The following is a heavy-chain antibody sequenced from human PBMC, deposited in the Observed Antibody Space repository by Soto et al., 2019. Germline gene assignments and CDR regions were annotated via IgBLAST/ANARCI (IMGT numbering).Heavy chain of an antibody. CDR2: INHSGST. Sequence: QVQLQQWGAGLLKPSETLSLTCAVYGGSFSGYYWSWIRQPPGKGLAWIGEINHSGSTNYNPSLKSRVTISVDTSKNQFSLKLSSVTAADTAVYYCARGAGRSAATVYWGQGTLVTVSS. CDR1: GGSFSGYY. CDR3: ARGAGRSAATVY. V-gene: IGHV4-34*01. D-gene: IGHD2-15*01. J-gene: IGHJ4*02.